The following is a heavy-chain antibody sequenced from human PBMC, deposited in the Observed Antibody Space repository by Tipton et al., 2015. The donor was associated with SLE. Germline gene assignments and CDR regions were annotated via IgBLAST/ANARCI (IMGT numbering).Heavy chain of an antibody. J-gene: IGHJ4*02. D-gene: IGHD3-22*01. V-gene: IGHV4-31*03. CDR2: VFSSGTT. CDR1: GGSISSSSYY. Sequence: TLSLTCTVSGGSISSSSYYWSWIRQPPGRGLEWIGYVFSSGTTYYNPSLKGRLSLSLDTSQNQLSLKLSSVTSADTAVYYCARYFYDSSGVCLFDFWGQGTLVTVSS. CDR3: ARYFYDSSGVCLFDF.